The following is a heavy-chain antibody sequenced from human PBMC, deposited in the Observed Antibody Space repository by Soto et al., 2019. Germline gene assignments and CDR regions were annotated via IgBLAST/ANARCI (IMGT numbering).Heavy chain of an antibody. D-gene: IGHD1-26*01. CDR3: SPLYSGNYFLDY. J-gene: IGHJ4*02. Sequence: SETLSLTCSVSGGSISSSSYYWGWIRQPPGMGLDWIGSIYYNGNTYYNPSLESRVSISVDASQNHFSLTLISVTAADTALSYCSPLYSGNYFLDYWGQGILVTVSS. V-gene: IGHV4-39*02. CDR1: GGSISSSSYY. CDR2: IYYNGNT.